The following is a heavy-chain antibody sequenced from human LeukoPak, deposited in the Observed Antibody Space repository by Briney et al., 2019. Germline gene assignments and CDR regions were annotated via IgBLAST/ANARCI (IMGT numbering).Heavy chain of an antibody. V-gene: IGHV3-7*01. CDR1: GFTFSSHW. Sequence: AGGSLRLSCAASGFTFSSHWMNWVRQAPGKGLEWVAIIKQDGNDKYYVDSVKGRFTISRDNAKNSLYLQMNSLRAEDMAVYYCARAPGNWAAAGIDYWGQGTLVTVSS. J-gene: IGHJ4*02. CDR2: IKQDGNDK. CDR3: ARAPGNWAAAGIDY. D-gene: IGHD6-13*01.